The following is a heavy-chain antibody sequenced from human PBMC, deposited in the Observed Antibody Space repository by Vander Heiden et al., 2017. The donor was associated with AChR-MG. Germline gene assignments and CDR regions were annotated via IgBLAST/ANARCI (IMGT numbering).Heavy chain of an antibody. Sequence: EVQLVQSGAEVKKPGESLKISCKGSGYSFTSYWIGWARQMPGKGLEWMGIIYPGDSDTRYSPSFQGQVTISADKSISTAYLQWSSLKASDTAMYYCARIAAGGGVVPATDYYYYGMDVWGQGTTVTVSS. CDR2: IYPGDSDT. CDR1: GYSFTSYW. D-gene: IGHD2-2*01. V-gene: IGHV5-51*01. CDR3: ARIAAGGGVVPATDYYYYGMDV. J-gene: IGHJ6*02.